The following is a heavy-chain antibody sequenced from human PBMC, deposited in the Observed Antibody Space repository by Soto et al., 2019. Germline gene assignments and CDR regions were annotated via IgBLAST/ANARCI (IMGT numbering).Heavy chain of an antibody. D-gene: IGHD1-7*01. J-gene: IGHJ4*02. CDR3: TSPDYVITGTIFHY. CDR2: IKSKTDGGTT. Sequence: GGSLRLSCAASGFTFNNAWMNWVRQARGKGLEWVGRIKSKTDGGTTDYAAPVKGRFTISRDDSKNTLYLQMNSLKTEDTAIYYCTSPDYVITGTIFHYWGQGTLVTVSS. V-gene: IGHV3-15*07. CDR1: GFTFNNAW.